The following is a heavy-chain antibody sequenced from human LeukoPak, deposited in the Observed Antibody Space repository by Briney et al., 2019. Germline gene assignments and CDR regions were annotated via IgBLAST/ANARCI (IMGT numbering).Heavy chain of an antibody. J-gene: IGHJ6*02. Sequence: GESLKISCKGSAYMFANYWIGWVRQMPGKGLEWMGIIYPADSDTRYSPSFQGQVNMSVDKSTSTAFLHWSSLKVSDTAIYYCARQSSDSDYGSSMDVWGQETTVTVSS. D-gene: IGHD4-17*01. V-gene: IGHV5-51*01. CDR3: ARQSSDSDYGSSMDV. CDR2: IYPADSDT. CDR1: AYMFANYW.